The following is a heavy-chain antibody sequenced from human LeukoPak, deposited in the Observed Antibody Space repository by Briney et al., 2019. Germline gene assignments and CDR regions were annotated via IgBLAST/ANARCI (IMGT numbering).Heavy chain of an antibody. CDR1: GFTFSSYA. CDR3: ARGSMAVAGSWYWYFDL. J-gene: IGHJ2*01. V-gene: IGHV3-30*04. Sequence: GRSLRLSCAASGFTFSSYAMHWVRQAPGKGLEWVAVISYDGSNKYYADSVKGRFTISRDNSKNTLYLQMNSLRAEDTAVYYCARGSMAVAGSWYWYFDLWGRGTLVTVSS. CDR2: ISYDGSNK. D-gene: IGHD6-19*01.